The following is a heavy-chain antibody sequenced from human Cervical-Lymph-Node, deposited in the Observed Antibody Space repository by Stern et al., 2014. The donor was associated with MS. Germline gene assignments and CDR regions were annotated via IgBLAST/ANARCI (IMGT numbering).Heavy chain of an antibody. CDR2: IIPILGTI. V-gene: IGHV1-69*11. CDR1: GDTFINFA. Sequence: VQLVQSGAEVKKPGSSVRVSCTASGDTFINFAFSWVRQAPGQGLEWMGGIIPILGTINYAQKFQGRVTITADESASPVYMEGNSLGSDATAVYSCARDNDENGMDVWGQGTTVTVSS. D-gene: IGHD1-1*01. CDR3: ARDNDENGMDV. J-gene: IGHJ6*02.